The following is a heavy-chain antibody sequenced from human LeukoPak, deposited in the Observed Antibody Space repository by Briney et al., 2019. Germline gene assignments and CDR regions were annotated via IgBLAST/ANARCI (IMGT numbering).Heavy chain of an antibody. CDR2: IYYSGST. J-gene: IGHJ6*02. CDR3: ARGPSGDLGYYYYYGMDV. Sequence: PSETLSLTCTVSGGSISSGDFYWGWIRQPPGKGLEWIGYIYYSGSTYYNPSLKSRVTISVDTSKNQFSLKLSSVTAADTAVYYCARGPSGDLGYYYYYGMDVWGQGTTVTVSS. D-gene: IGHD4-17*01. V-gene: IGHV4-30-4*01. CDR1: GGSISSGDFY.